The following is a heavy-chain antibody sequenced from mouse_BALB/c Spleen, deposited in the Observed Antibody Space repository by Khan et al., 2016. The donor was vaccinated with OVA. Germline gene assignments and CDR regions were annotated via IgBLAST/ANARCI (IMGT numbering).Heavy chain of an antibody. V-gene: IGHV3-5*02. D-gene: IGHD1-1*01. Sequence: EVQLQESGPGLVKPSQTVSLTCTVTGISITSGNYRWSWIRQFPGNKLEWIGNIYYSGTVTYNPSLTSRTTITRDTSKIQFFLEMNSLTAEDTASYYYARDYGSLYWYFDVWGAGTTVTVSS. J-gene: IGHJ1*01. CDR2: IYYSGTV. CDR3: ARDYGSLYWYFDV. CDR1: GISITSGNYR.